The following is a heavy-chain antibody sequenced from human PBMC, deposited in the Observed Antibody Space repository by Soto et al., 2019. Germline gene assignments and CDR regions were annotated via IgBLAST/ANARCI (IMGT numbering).Heavy chain of an antibody. Sequence: PGESLKISCKGSGYSFTSYWISWVGQMPGKGLEWMGRIDPSDSYTNYSPSFQGHVAISADKSISTAYLQWSSLKASDTAMYYCARPHRDTAMVLSSDYWGQGTLVTVSS. CDR2: IDPSDSYT. V-gene: IGHV5-10-1*01. CDR3: ARPHRDTAMVLSSDY. D-gene: IGHD5-18*01. J-gene: IGHJ4*02. CDR1: GYSFTSYW.